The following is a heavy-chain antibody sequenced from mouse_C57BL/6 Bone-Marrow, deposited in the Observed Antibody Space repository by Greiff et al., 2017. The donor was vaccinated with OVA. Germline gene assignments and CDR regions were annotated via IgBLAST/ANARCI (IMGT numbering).Heavy chain of an antibody. CDR3: ARDYGSSRGAGFAY. D-gene: IGHD1-1*01. Sequence: QVQLQQPGAELVKPGASVKLSCKASGYTFTSYWMHWVKQRPGQGLEWIGMIHPNSGSTNYNEKFKSKATLTVDKSSSTAYMQRSSLTSEDSAVYYCARDYGSSRGAGFAYWGQGTLVTVSA. V-gene: IGHV1-64*01. CDR2: IHPNSGST. CDR1: GYTFTSYW. J-gene: IGHJ3*01.